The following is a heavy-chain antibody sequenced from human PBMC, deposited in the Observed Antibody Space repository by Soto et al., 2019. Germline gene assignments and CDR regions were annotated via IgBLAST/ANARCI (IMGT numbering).Heavy chain of an antibody. Sequence: GGCLRLSCAAAGFTFSSYGMHWVRQAPGKGLEWVAVIWYDGSNKYYADSVKGRFTISRDNSKNTLYLQMNSLRAEDTAVYYCARIYDILTGSRRYYYYGMDVWGQGTTVTVS. CDR3: ARIYDILTGSRRYYYYGMDV. CDR2: IWYDGSNK. J-gene: IGHJ6*02. D-gene: IGHD3-9*01. V-gene: IGHV3-33*01. CDR1: GFTFSSYG.